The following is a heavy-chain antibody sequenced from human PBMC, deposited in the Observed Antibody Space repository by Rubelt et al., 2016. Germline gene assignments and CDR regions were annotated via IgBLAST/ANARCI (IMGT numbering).Heavy chain of an antibody. CDR3: ARDGGTYGMDV. Sequence: GWIRRPPGKGLEWIGYSHYSGITNYNPSLKSRVTISVDTSKNQFSLRLNSVTTADTAVYFCARDGGTYGMDVWGQGTTVTVSS. CDR2: SHYSGIT. V-gene: IGHV4-59*01. J-gene: IGHJ6*02. D-gene: IGHD1-1*01.